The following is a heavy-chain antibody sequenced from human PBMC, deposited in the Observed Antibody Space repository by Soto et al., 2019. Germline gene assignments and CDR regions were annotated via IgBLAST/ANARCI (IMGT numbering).Heavy chain of an antibody. CDR3: ERNIPYSSSSFSS. CDR2: FYYPGTT. V-gene: IGHV4-39*02. J-gene: IGHJ5*02. Sequence: PSETLSLTCSVSGESVSSSTYFWGWIRQPPGKGLEWIGSFYYPGTTYYNPSLKSRVTISADTSKNHFSLTLTSVTATDTAVYYCERNIPYSSSSFSSWGQGTLVTVSS. D-gene: IGHD6-6*01. CDR1: GESVSSSTYF.